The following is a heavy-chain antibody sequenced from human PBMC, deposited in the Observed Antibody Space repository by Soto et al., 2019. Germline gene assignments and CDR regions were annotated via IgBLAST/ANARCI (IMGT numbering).Heavy chain of an antibody. D-gene: IGHD3-10*01. V-gene: IGHV4-59*01. CDR2: IYYSGST. Sequence: SETLSLTCTVSGGSISSYYWSWIRQPPGKGLEWIGYIYYSGSTNYNPSLKSRVTISVDTSKNQFSLKLSSVTAADTAVYYCARDSLSGSYYYYGMDVWGQGTRVTFSS. CDR1: GGSISSYY. CDR3: ARDSLSGSYYYYGMDV. J-gene: IGHJ6*02.